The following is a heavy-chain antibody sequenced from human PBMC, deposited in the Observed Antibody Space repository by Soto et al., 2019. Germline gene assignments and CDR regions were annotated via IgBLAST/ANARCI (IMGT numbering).Heavy chain of an antibody. CDR3: ARIRQIDYDYIWGSYRSRGHYYFDY. J-gene: IGHJ4*02. Sequence: QVQLQQWGAGLLKPSETLSLTCAVYGGSFSGYYWSWIRQPPGKGLEWIGEINHSGSTNYNPSLKSRVTISVDTSKNQFSLKLSSVTAADTAVYYCARIRQIDYDYIWGSYRSRGHYYFDYWGQGTLVTVSS. V-gene: IGHV4-34*01. CDR1: GGSFSGYY. D-gene: IGHD3-16*02. CDR2: INHSGST.